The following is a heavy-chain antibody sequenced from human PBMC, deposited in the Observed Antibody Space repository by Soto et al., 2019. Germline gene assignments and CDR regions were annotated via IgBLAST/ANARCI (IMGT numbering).Heavy chain of an antibody. CDR1: GGSISSGGYY. V-gene: IGHV4-31*03. CDR2: IYYSGST. J-gene: IGHJ4*02. CDR3: ARGEKPLFSRGSPGF. D-gene: IGHD3-10*01. Sequence: PSETLSLTCTVSGGSISSGGYYWSWIRQHPGKGLEWIGYIYYSGSTYYNPSLKSRVTISVDTSKNQFSLKLSSVTAADTAVYYCARGEKPLFSRGSPGFWGQGTLVTVSS.